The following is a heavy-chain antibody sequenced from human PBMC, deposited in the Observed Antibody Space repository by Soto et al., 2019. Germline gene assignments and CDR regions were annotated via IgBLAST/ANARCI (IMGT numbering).Heavy chain of an antibody. V-gene: IGHV3-21*01. J-gene: IGHJ4*02. CDR1: GVTLSSYS. CDR3: ARSVNVAFDY. Sequence: GGSLSLSCAASGVTLSSYSRSSVRQAPGGGLEGVSSIISSSNYIYYEASVESRFTISRDNAKNSVYLQMNSLRSDDTAVYYCARSVNVAFDYWGQGTLVTVSS. CDR2: IISSSNYI. D-gene: IGHD3-3*01.